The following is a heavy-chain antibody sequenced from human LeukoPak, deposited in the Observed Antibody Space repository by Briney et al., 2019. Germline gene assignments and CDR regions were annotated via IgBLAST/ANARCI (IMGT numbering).Heavy chain of an antibody. CDR3: ARTRGSHPSPFDS. CDR2: IYSGGST. V-gene: IGHV3-53*01. CDR1: GFTVSHYY. D-gene: IGHD3-10*01. Sequence: GGSLRLSCAASGFTVSHYYMTWVRQAPGKGLVCVSVIYSGGSTYSADSVKGRFTISRDNSRNMVYLQMSSLRAEDTAVYYCARTRGSHPSPFDSWGQGTLVTVSS. J-gene: IGHJ4*02.